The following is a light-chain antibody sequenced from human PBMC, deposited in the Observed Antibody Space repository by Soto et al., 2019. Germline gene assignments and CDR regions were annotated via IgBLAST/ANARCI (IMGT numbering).Light chain of an antibody. J-gene: IGLJ1*01. Sequence: HSVLTQPASVSGSPGQSITISCTGTSSDVGGYKYVSWYQQHPGKAPKAMIYDVSYRSSGVSNRFSGSKSGNTASLTISGLQAEDEADYYCISYTSSGTYVFGTGTKVTVL. CDR1: SSDVGGYKY. CDR2: DVS. V-gene: IGLV2-14*01. CDR3: ISYTSSGTYV.